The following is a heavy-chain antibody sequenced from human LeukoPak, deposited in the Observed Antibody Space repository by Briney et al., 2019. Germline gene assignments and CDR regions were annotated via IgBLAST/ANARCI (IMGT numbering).Heavy chain of an antibody. CDR2: IIPIFGTA. Sequence: ASVKASCKASGGTFSSYAISWVRQAPGQGLEWMGRIIPIFGTANYAQKFQGRVTITTDESTSTAYMELSSLRSEDTAVYYCASQKGVVGVDYWGQGTLVTVSS. V-gene: IGHV1-69*05. J-gene: IGHJ4*02. CDR1: GGTFSSYA. D-gene: IGHD1-26*01. CDR3: ASQKGVVGVDY.